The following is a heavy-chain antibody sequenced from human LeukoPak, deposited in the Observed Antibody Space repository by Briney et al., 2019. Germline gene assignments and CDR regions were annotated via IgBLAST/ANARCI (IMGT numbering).Heavy chain of an antibody. CDR3: ARDGSAYDDFWSGFLY. CDR1: VFTLSSYS. D-gene: IGHD3-3*01. V-gene: IGHV3-48*04. Sequence: GRSLRLSRAASVFTLSSYSMNWVRQAPGKGLEGVSYISCSSSTIEDAQSVKSRFTVSRDNAKNSLYLQMTSLRAEDTVVYYCARDGSAYDDFWSGFLYWGQGTLVTVSS. CDR2: ISCSSSTI. J-gene: IGHJ4*02.